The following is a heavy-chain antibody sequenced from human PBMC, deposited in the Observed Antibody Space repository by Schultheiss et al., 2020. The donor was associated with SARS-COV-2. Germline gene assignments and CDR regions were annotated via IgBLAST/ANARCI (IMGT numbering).Heavy chain of an antibody. V-gene: IGHV1-58*02. CDR1: GFTFTSSA. J-gene: IGHJ4*02. CDR2: IVVGSGNT. Sequence: SVKVSCKASGFTFTSSAMQWVRQARGQRLEWIGWIVVGSGNTNYAQKFQERVTITRDMSTSTAYMELRSLRSDDTAVYYCARGRTVTTFYFDYWGQGTLVTVSS. D-gene: IGHD4-17*01. CDR3: ARGRTVTTFYFDY.